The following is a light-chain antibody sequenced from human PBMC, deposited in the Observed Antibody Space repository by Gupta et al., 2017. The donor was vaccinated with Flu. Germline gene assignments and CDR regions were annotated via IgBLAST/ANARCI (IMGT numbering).Light chain of an antibody. CDR2: EVT. Sequence: QSALTQPASVSGSPGQSIPISCTGTTGDVGSFNYVSWFQQHPGKAPKLLIYEVTSRPSGVSNRFSGSKSGNAASLAISGLQAEDEADYYCTSYTVRSTLVFGGGTRLTVL. J-gene: IGLJ3*02. V-gene: IGLV2-14*01. CDR3: TSYTVRSTLV. CDR1: TGDVGSFNY.